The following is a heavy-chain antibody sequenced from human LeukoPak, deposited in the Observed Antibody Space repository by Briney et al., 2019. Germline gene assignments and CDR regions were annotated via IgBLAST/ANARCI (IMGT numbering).Heavy chain of an antibody. CDR3: ARDKSGRNSYEFDY. Sequence: GGSLRLSCAASGFTFSSCEMNWVRQAPGKGLEWVSYISSSGSTIYYADSVKGRFTISRDNAKNSLYLQMNSLRAEDTAVYYCARDKSGRNSYEFDYWGQGTLVTVSS. CDR1: GFTFSSCE. J-gene: IGHJ4*02. V-gene: IGHV3-48*03. CDR2: ISSSGSTI. D-gene: IGHD5-18*01.